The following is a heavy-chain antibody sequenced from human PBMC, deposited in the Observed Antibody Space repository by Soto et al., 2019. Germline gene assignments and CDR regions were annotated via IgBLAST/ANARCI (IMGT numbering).Heavy chain of an antibody. D-gene: IGHD3-22*01. CDR1: GVSISSYY. CDR2: INYSGST. Sequence: ETLSLTCPVSGVSISSYYWTWILQPPGKGLDWIGYINYSGSTSYNPSLKGRVAISVDTSKKQFSLKVSSVTAADTAVYYCARDGDTSGYYYFEYWGQGTLVTVSS. J-gene: IGHJ4*02. CDR3: ARDGDTSGYYYFEY. V-gene: IGHV4-59*01.